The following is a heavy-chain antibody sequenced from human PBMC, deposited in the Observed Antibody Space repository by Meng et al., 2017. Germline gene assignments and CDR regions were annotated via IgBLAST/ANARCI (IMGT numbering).Heavy chain of an antibody. J-gene: IGHJ4*02. CDR3: ARDSATGDF. D-gene: IGHD5-12*01. Sequence: QVQLVQSGAEVKQPGASVKVSCKASGYTFTSYGISWVRQAPGQGLEWMGRINPNGGGTNYAQKFQGRVTMTRDTSISTAYMELSRLISDDTAVYYCARDSATGDFWGQGTLVTVSS. CDR2: INPNGGGT. CDR1: GYTFTSYG. V-gene: IGHV1-2*06.